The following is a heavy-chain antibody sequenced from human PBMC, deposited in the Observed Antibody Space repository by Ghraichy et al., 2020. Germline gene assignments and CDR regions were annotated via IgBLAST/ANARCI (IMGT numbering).Heavy chain of an antibody. CDR1: GFNLTSSA. D-gene: IGHD4-17*01. CDR3: AADSLHLLSSTGYFYGMDV. V-gene: IGHV1-58*01. J-gene: IGHJ6*02. Sequence: SVKVSCKASGFNLTSSALHWVRQARGQRLEWIGWIVVGSGNTNIAQKFQERLTITTDMSTSTAYMELGSLRSEDTAVYYCAADSLHLLSSTGYFYGMDVWGQGTTLTVS. CDR2: IVVGSGNT.